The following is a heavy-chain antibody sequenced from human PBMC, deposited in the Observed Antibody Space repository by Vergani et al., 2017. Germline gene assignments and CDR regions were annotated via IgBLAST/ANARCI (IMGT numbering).Heavy chain of an antibody. V-gene: IGHV7-4-1*01. CDR1: GYSFNNSA. J-gene: IGHJ4*02. CDR2: INPTTGNP. CDR3: AGAKRCRLAVGSTDS. Sequence: QEQLVQSGSELKKPGASVKVSCKASGYSFNNSAIHWVRQAPGQGLEWMGWINPTTGNPTYARAFTGRFVFSLDTSISTAYLQIGSLKAKDTAVYFCAGAKRCRLAVGSTDSWGQGTLLTVSS. D-gene: IGHD6-19*01.